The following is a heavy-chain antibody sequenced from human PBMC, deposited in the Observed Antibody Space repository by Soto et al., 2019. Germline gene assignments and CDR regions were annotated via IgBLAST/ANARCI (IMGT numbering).Heavy chain of an antibody. D-gene: IGHD2-2*01. CDR3: ARVLRYCSSTSCYVRYYYYYYMDV. CDR1: GGSFSGYY. V-gene: IGHV4-34*01. Sequence: QVQLQQWGAGLLKPSETLSLTCAVYGGSFSGYYWSWIRQPPGKGLEWIGEINHSGSTNYNPSLKSRVTISVDTFKNQFSLKLSSVTAADTAVYYCARVLRYCSSTSCYVRYYYYYYMDVWGKGTTVTVSS. CDR2: INHSGST. J-gene: IGHJ6*03.